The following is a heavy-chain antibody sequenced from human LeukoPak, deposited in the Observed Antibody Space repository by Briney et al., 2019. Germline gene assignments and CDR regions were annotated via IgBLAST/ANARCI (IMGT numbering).Heavy chain of an antibody. CDR1: GFTFSSNA. Sequence: GGSLRLSCAASGFTFSSNAMCWVRQAPGKGLEWVSLISGTGGTTYYADSVKGRFTISRDNSGNTLYLQLRGLGAEDTATYYCAKVQMSTGWTFDFWGQGSLVTVSS. V-gene: IGHV3-23*01. CDR2: ISGTGGTT. CDR3: AKVQMSTGWTFDF. D-gene: IGHD2-2*01. J-gene: IGHJ4*02.